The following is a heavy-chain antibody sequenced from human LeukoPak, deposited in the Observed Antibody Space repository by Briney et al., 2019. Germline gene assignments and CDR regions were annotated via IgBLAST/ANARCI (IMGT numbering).Heavy chain of an antibody. J-gene: IGHJ6*03. CDR1: GYTFTGYY. V-gene: IGHV1-2*02. D-gene: IGHD3-10*01. Sequence: ASVKVSCKASGYTFTGYYMHWVRQAPGQGLEWMGWINPNSGGTNYAQKFQGRVTMTRDTSISTAYMELSRLRFDDTAVYYCARGHGSYYYYMDVWGKGTTVTVSS. CDR3: ARGHGSYYYYMDV. CDR2: INPNSGGT.